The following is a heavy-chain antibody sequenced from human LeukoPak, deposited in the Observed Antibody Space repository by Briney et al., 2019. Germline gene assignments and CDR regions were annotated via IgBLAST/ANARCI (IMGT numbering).Heavy chain of an antibody. V-gene: IGHV3-30-3*01. Sequence: GGFLRLSCAASGFTFSSYAKHWVRKAPGKGLEWVAVISYDGSNKYYADSVKGRFTISRDDSKNTLYLQMNSLRAEDTAVYYCARDLYGYCSGGSCYANPGYWGQGTLVTVSS. CDR2: ISYDGSNK. CDR3: ARDLYGYCSGGSCYANPGY. D-gene: IGHD2-15*01. CDR1: GFTFSSYA. J-gene: IGHJ4*02.